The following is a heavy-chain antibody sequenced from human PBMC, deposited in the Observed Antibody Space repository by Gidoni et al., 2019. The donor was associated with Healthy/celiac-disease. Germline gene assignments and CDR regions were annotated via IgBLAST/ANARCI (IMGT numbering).Heavy chain of an antibody. Sequence: QVQLVQSGAAVKKPGSSVKVSCKASGGTFSSYAISWVRQAPGQGLEWMGRIIPIRGIANYAQKFQGRVTITADKSTSTAYMELSSLRSEDTAVYYCARSIAAAGTIYYYYGMDVWGQGTTVTVSS. CDR2: IIPIRGIA. D-gene: IGHD6-13*01. CDR1: GGTFSSYA. CDR3: ARSIAAAGTIYYYYGMDV. V-gene: IGHV1-69*09. J-gene: IGHJ6*02.